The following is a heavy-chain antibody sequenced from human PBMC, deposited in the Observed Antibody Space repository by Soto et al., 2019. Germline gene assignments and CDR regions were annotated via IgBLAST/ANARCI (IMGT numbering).Heavy chain of an antibody. J-gene: IGHJ4*02. D-gene: IGHD5-18*01. CDR1: GGSISSGNW. CDR3: ASHRGNTYGPYDY. Sequence: SETLSLTCAVSGGSISSGNWWSWVRQSPRKGLEWIGEISHSGNTNHNPSLKSRVTISIDKSKNQFSLKLTSVTAADTAVYYCASHRGNTYGPYDYWGQGTLVNVS. V-gene: IGHV4-4*02. CDR2: ISHSGNT.